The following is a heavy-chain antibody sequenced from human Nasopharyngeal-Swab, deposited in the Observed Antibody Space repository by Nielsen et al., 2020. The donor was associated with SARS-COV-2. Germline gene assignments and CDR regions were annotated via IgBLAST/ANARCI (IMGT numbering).Heavy chain of an antibody. V-gene: IGHV3-66*01. Sequence: GESLKISCAASGFIVSSNYMSWVRQAPGKGLEWVSVIYSGGSTYYADSVKGRFTISRDNSKNTLYLQMNSLRAEDTAVYYCARDYCGGDCYGDYWGQGTLVTVSS. CDR3: ARDYCGGDCYGDY. CDR2: IYSGGST. J-gene: IGHJ4*02. CDR1: GFIVSSNY. D-gene: IGHD2-21*02.